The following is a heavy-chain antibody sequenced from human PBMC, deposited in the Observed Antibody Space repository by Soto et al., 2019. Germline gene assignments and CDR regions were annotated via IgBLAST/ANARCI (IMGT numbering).Heavy chain of an antibody. CDR3: ARAFGLHSSPSP. CDR1: GFTFSSYS. V-gene: IGHV3-21*01. Sequence: EVQLVESGGGLVKPGGSLRLSCAASGFTFSSYSMNWVRQAPGKGLEWVSSISSSSSYIYYADSVKGRFTISRDSAKNSLYLQMNSLRAEDTAVYYCARAFGLHSSPSPWGQGTLVTVSS. D-gene: IGHD6-13*01. J-gene: IGHJ5*02. CDR2: ISSSSSYI.